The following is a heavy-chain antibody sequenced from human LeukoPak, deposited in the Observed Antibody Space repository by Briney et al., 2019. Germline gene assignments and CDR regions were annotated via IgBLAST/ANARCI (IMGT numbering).Heavy chain of an antibody. D-gene: IGHD2-15*01. V-gene: IGHV1-69*05. Sequence: SVKVSCKASGGTFSSYAISWVRQAPGQGLEWMGGIIPIFGTANYAQKFQGRVTITTDESTSTAYMELSSLRSEDAAVYYCARKGYCSGGSCYSRGAFDIWGQGTMVTVSS. CDR3: ARKGYCSGGSCYSRGAFDI. CDR2: IIPIFGTA. J-gene: IGHJ3*02. CDR1: GGTFSSYA.